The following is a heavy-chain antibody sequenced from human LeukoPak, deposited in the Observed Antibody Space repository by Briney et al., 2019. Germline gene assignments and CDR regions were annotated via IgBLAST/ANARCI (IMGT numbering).Heavy chain of an antibody. CDR3: AKGLVYDSSGYPLAEYFQH. D-gene: IGHD3-22*01. CDR1: GFTFSSYA. J-gene: IGHJ1*01. V-gene: IGHV3-23*01. CDR2: ISGSGGTT. Sequence: SGGSLRLSCAASGFTFSSYAMSWVRQTPGKGLEWVSAISGSGGTTYYADSVKGRFTISRDNSKNTLYVQMNSLRAEDTAVYYCAKGLVYDSSGYPLAEYFQHWGQGTLVTVSS.